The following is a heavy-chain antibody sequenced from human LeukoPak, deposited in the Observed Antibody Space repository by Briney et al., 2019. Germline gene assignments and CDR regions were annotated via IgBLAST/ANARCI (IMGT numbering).Heavy chain of an antibody. Sequence: GGSLRLSCAASGFTFSSYWMSWVRQAPGKGLEWVANIKQDGSEKYYVDSVKGRFTISRDNAKNSLYPQMNSLRAEDTAVYYCARDREDIVAISYGMDVWGQGTTVTVSS. CDR2: IKQDGSEK. V-gene: IGHV3-7*01. J-gene: IGHJ6*02. D-gene: IGHD2-15*01. CDR1: GFTFSSYW. CDR3: ARDREDIVAISYGMDV.